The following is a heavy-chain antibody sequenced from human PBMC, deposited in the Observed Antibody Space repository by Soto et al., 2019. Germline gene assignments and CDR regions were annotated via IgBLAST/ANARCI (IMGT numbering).Heavy chain of an antibody. V-gene: IGHV2-5*02. CDR1: GFSLSTSGVG. J-gene: IGHJ3*02. D-gene: IGHD3-22*01. Sequence: QITLKESGPTLVKPTQTLTLTCTFSGFSLSTSGVGVGWIRQPPGKALEWLALIYWDDDKRYSPSLKSRLTITKDTXXNXVXXTMTNMDPVDTATYYCAHSYYDSSGYYGRDDAFDIWGQGTMVTVSS. CDR3: AHSYYDSSGYYGRDDAFDI. CDR2: IYWDDDK.